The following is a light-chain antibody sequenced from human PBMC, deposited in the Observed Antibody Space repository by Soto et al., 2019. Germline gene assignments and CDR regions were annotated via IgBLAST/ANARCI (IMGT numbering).Light chain of an antibody. J-gene: IGLJ2*01. CDR2: EVN. Sequence: QSVLTQPPSASGSPGQSVTISCTGTSSDVGGYNYVSWYQQHPGKVPKLMIYEVNKRPSGVPDRFSGSKSGNTASLTVSGLQAEDEADYYCSSYAGSNTDVVFGGGTKLTVL. V-gene: IGLV2-8*01. CDR1: SSDVGGYNY. CDR3: SSYAGSNTDVV.